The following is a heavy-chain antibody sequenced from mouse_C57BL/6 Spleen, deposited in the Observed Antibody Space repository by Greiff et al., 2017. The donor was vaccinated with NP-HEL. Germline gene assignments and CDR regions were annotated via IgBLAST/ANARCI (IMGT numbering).Heavy chain of an antibody. CDR1: GYTFTSYT. Sequence: QVQLQQSGAELARPGASVKLSCKASGYTFTSYTMHWVKQRPGQGLEWIGYVNPSSGYTKYNQKFKDKATLTADKSSSTAYMQLSSLTSEDSAVYYCARATTVVGESLMDYWGQGTSVTVSS. J-gene: IGHJ4*01. CDR3: ARATTVVGESLMDY. V-gene: IGHV1-4*01. D-gene: IGHD1-1*01. CDR2: VNPSSGYT.